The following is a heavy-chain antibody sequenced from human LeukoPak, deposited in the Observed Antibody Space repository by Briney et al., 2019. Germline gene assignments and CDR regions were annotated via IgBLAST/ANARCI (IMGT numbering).Heavy chain of an antibody. D-gene: IGHD4-17*01. CDR1: GFTFSSYS. CDR3: AKHSMDYGDYVGEDY. V-gene: IGHV3-21*01. Sequence: PGGSLRLSCAASGFTFSSYSMNWVRQAPGKGLEWVSSISSSSSYIYYADSVKGRFTISRDNAKNSLYLQMNSLRAKDTAVYYCAKHSMDYGDYVGEDYWGQGTLVTVSS. J-gene: IGHJ4*02. CDR2: ISSSSSYI.